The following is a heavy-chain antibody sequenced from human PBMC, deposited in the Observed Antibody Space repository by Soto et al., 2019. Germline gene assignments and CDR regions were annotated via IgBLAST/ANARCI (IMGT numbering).Heavy chain of an antibody. D-gene: IGHD5-18*01. CDR1: GGSFSGYY. J-gene: IGHJ6*02. Sequence: QVQLQQWGAGLLKPSETLSLTCAVYGGSFSGYYWSWIRQPPGKGLEWIGEINHSGSTNYNPSLKSRVTISVDTSKNQFSLKLSSVTAADTAVYYCARGDGYYYYYYYGMDVWGQGTTVTVSS. CDR3: ARGDGYYYYYYYGMDV. CDR2: INHSGST. V-gene: IGHV4-34*01.